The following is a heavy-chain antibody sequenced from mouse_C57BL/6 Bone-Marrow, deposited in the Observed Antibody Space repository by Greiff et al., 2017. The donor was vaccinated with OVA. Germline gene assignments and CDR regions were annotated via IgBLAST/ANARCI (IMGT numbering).Heavy chain of an antibody. V-gene: IGHV2-9-1*01. J-gene: IGHJ1*03. CDR1: GFSLTSYA. CDR2: IWTGGGT. Sequence: VQLQQSGPGLVAPSQSLSITCTVSGFSLTSYAISWVRQPPGKGLEWLGVIWTGGGTNYNSALKSRLSISKDNSKSPVFLKMNSLQTDDTARYYCARKKGIYYDYDYWYFDVWGTGTTVTVSS. CDR3: ARKKGIYYDYDYWYFDV. D-gene: IGHD2-4*01.